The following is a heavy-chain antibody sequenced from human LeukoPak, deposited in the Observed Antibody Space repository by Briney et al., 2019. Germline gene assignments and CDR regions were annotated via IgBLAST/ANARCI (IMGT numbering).Heavy chain of an antibody. CDR2: YSGRRSTT. V-gene: IGHV3-23*01. D-gene: IGHD5-18*01. CDR1: GFTLSNYA. J-gene: IGHJ3*02. CDR3: VKDVEGAGYFDACHI. Sequence: HPGGSLRLSCAASGFTLSNYAMSWVRHAPGKGLEWVSGYSGRRSTTYYADSVQGRFIISRDNSKKLLYLQMNSLRVDGTAIYYCVKDVEGAGYFDACHIWAQETRDTVS.